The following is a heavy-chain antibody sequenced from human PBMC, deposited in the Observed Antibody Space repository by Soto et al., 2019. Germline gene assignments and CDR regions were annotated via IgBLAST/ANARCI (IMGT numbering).Heavy chain of an antibody. CDR3: AKIFSKQLVKEDYYCYGMDV. Sequence: SETLSLTCTVSGGSISSSSYYWGWIRQPPGKGLEWIGSIYYSGSTYYNPSLKSRVTISVDTSKNQFSLKLSSVTAADTAVYYCAKIFSKQLVKEDYYCYGMDVCGQGTTVIGSS. J-gene: IGHJ6*02. CDR1: GGSISSSSYY. V-gene: IGHV4-39*01. CDR2: IYYSGST. D-gene: IGHD6-6*01.